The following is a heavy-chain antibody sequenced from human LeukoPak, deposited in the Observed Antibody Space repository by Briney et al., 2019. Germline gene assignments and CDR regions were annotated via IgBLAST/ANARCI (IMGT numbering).Heavy chain of an antibody. CDR3: ARRATVMNYYYMDV. J-gene: IGHJ6*03. CDR2: ISAYNGNT. V-gene: IGHV1-18*01. D-gene: IGHD4-11*01. Sequence: ASVNVSCKASGYTFTSYGISWVRQAPGQGLEWMGWISAYNGNTNYAQKLQGRVTMTTDTSTSTAYMELRSLRSDDTAVYYCARRATVMNYYYMDVWGKGTTVTVSS. CDR1: GYTFTSYG.